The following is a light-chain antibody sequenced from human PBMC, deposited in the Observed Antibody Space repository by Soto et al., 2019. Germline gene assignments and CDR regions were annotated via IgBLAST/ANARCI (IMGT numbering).Light chain of an antibody. CDR3: QQRSNWPRAT. J-gene: IGKJ4*01. Sequence: EIVLTQSPATLSLSPGERATLSCRASQSVSSYLAWYQQKPGQAPRLLIYDASNRATGIPARFSGSGSWTDFTLAISSLEPEDFAVYYCQQRSNWPRATFGGGTKVEIK. V-gene: IGKV3-11*01. CDR1: QSVSSY. CDR2: DAS.